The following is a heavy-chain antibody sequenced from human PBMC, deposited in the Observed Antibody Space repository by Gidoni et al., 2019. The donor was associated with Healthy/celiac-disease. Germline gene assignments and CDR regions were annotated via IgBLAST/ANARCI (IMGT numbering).Heavy chain of an antibody. D-gene: IGHD5-18*01. CDR3: AKDPRYSFGYIGYFDY. J-gene: IGHJ4*02. CDR1: GFTFSSYA. V-gene: IGHV3-23*01. CDR2: ISGSGSST. Sequence: EVQLLESGGGLVQPGGSLRLSCAASGFTFSSYAMNWVRQAPGKGLGWVSVISGSGSSTYYPDSLKGRFTISRDNSRNTLYLQMNSLRAEDTAVYYCAKDPRYSFGYIGYFDYWGLGTLVTVSS.